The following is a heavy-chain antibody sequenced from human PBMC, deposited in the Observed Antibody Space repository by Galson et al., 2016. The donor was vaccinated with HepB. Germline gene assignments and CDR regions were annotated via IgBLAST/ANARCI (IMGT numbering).Heavy chain of an antibody. V-gene: IGHV1-2*04. CDR1: GYTFTAYY. D-gene: IGHD6-13*01. CDR2: INPNSGDT. Sequence: SVKVSCKASGYTFTAYYIHWVRQAPGQGLEWMGWINPNSGDTNYAQKFQGWVTMTTDTSISTAYMELSRLSSGDTAVYYCARGSSWFYNRNWFDPWGQGTLVTVSS. CDR3: ARGSSWFYNRNWFDP. J-gene: IGHJ5*02.